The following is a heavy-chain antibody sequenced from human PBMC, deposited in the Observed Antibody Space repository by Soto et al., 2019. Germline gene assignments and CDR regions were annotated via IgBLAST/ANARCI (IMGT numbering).Heavy chain of an antibody. V-gene: IGHV5-51*01. CDR1: GYSFTSYW. CDR2: IYPGDSDT. J-gene: IGHJ5*02. CDR3: ARHSLLVDCGYDRTNWFDP. D-gene: IGHD5-12*01. Sequence: GESLKISCKGSGYSFTSYWIGWVRQMPGKGLEWMGIIYPGDSDTRYSPSFQGQVTISADKSISTAYLQWSSLKASDTAMYYCARHSLLVDCGYDRTNWFDPWGQGTLVTVSS.